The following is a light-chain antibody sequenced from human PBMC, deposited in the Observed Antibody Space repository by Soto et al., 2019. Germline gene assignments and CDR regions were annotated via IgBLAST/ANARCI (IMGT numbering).Light chain of an antibody. Sequence: QSVLTQPPSVSGAPWQRVTISCTVSISNIWGGYDVSWYQQLPGTAPKFLIYGNSDRPSGVPDRFSGSKSGTSASLAITGLQAEDEADYYCQSYDSSLSGYVFGTGTKVTVL. CDR1: ISNIWGGYD. J-gene: IGLJ1*01. V-gene: IGLV1-40*01. CDR2: GNS. CDR3: QSYDSSLSGYV.